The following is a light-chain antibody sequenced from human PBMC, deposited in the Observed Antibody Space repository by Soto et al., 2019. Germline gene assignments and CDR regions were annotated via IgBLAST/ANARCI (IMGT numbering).Light chain of an antibody. CDR2: GTF. V-gene: IGKV1-39*01. Sequence: DIQMTQSPSSLSASVGDRVTITCRASQTIGINLNWHQQKPGKVPTILIFGTFNLRRGFPSRFVGSGSGTDFTLTISSLQPEDLATYYCQQSQSTPTFGGGTKVEIK. CDR3: QQSQSTPT. J-gene: IGKJ4*01. CDR1: QTIGIN.